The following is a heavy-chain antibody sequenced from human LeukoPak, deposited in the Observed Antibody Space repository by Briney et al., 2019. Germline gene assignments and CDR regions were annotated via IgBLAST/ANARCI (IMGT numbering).Heavy chain of an antibody. J-gene: IGHJ4*02. CDR2: FDPEDGET. CDR1: GYTLTELS. CDR3: ATDIPWYYDILTGYYRRGGTGYYFDY. V-gene: IGHV1-24*01. Sequence: ASVKVSCKVSGYTLTELSMHWVRQAPGKGLEWMGGFDPEDGETVYAQKFQGRVTLAEDPSTDTAYMELSSLRSEDTAVYYCATDIPWYYDILTGYYRRGGTGYYFDYWGQGTLVTVSS. D-gene: IGHD3-9*01.